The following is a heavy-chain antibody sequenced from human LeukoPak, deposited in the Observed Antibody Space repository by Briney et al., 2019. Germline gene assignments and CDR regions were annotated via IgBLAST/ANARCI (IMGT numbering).Heavy chain of an antibody. CDR1: GGSISGTTYY. CDR3: ARVRLGYYYYMDV. V-gene: IGHV4-61*05. D-gene: IGHD3-10*01. CDR2: IYYSGST. J-gene: IGHJ6*03. Sequence: SETLSLTCTVSGGSISGTTYYWGWIRQPPGKGLEWIGYIYYSGSTNYNPSLKSRVTISVDTSKNQFSLKLSPVTAADTAVYYCARVRLGYYYYMDVWGKGTTVTVSS.